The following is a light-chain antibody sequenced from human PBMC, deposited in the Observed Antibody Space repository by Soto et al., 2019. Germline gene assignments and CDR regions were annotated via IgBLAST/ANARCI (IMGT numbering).Light chain of an antibody. CDR1: QSVSNNY. V-gene: IGKV3-20*01. CDR3: QQYGSSGT. J-gene: IGKJ1*01. Sequence: EIVLTQSPGTLSLSPGERATLSCSASQSVSNNYLAWYQQKPGQAPRLLIYGASNRATGIPERFSGSGSGTDFTLTISRLEPEDFAVYYCQQYGSSGTFGQGNKVEIK. CDR2: GAS.